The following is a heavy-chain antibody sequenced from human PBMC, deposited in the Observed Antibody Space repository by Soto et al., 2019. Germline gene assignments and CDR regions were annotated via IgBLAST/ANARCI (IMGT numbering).Heavy chain of an antibody. D-gene: IGHD3-22*01. J-gene: IGHJ4*01. CDR1: GFTFSDYY. Sequence: SLRRYCAASGFTFSDYYMSCIRQAPGKGLEWVSYISSSGSIIYYADSVKGRFTISRDNAKNSLYLQMNSLSAEDTAVYYCARHQGYYESSGYFDSWGHGILVTVS. V-gene: IGHV3-11*01. CDR2: ISSSGSII. CDR3: ARHQGYYESSGYFDS.